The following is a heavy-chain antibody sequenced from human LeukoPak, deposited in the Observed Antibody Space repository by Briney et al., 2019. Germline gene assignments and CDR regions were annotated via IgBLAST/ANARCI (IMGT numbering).Heavy chain of an antibody. Sequence: GGSLRLSCAASGFTFSSYAMSWVRQTPGKGLEWVSSISGSGDSTFYADSVKGRFSISRDNSKNTLYLQVNSLRAEDTAVYYCAKEIYGDSAGGRFQHWGQGTLVTVSS. V-gene: IGHV3-23*01. CDR1: GFTFSSYA. D-gene: IGHD4-17*01. CDR3: AKEIYGDSAGGRFQH. CDR2: ISGSGDST. J-gene: IGHJ1*01.